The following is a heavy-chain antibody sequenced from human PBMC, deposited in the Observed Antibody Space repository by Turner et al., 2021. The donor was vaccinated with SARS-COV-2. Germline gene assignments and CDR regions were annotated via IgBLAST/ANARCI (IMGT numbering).Heavy chain of an antibody. CDR2: IIPIFGTA. D-gene: IGHD3-22*01. Sequence: VQVVQTGAEGMNPGPSVKVFRKASGGTFSSYANSWVRQAPGQGLEWMVGIIPIFGTANYAQKFQGRVTITADKSTSAAYMELSSLRSEDTAVYYCARDRDYDSSGYWEQSWGQGTLVTVSS. V-gene: IGHV1-69*06. J-gene: IGHJ4*02. CDR1: GGTFSSYA. CDR3: ARDRDYDSSGYWEQS.